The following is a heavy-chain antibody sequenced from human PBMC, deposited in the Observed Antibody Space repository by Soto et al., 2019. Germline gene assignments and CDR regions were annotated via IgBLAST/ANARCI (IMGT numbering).Heavy chain of an antibody. CDR2: ISSSSSYT. D-gene: IGHD6-19*01. CDR1: GFTFSDYY. CDR3: ARDLVAGTGSFDY. Sequence: PGGSLRLSCAASGFTFSDYYMSWIRQAPGKGLEWVSYISSSSSYTNYADSVKGRFTISRDNAKNSLYLQMNSLRAEDTAVYYCARDLVAGTGSFDYWGQGTLVTVSS. J-gene: IGHJ4*02. V-gene: IGHV3-11*05.